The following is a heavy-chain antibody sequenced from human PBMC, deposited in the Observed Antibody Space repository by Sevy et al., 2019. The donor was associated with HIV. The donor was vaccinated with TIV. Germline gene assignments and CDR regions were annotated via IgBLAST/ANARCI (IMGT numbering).Heavy chain of an antibody. D-gene: IGHD3-16*01. V-gene: IGHV3-23*01. CDR1: GFTFSSYA. Sequence: GGSLRLSCAASGFTFSSYAMSWVRQAPGNGLEWVSAISGSGRSTYYADSVKGRFTISRDNSKNTLYLQMNSLRAEDTAVYYCAKDYDYVWGSFDYWGQGTMVTVSS. J-gene: IGHJ4*02. CDR3: AKDYDYVWGSFDY. CDR2: ISGSGRST.